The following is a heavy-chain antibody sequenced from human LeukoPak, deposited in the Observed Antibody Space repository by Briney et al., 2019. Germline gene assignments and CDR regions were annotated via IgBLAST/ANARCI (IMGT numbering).Heavy chain of an antibody. Sequence: GGSLRLSCAASGFTFSSYAMSWVRQAPGKGLEWVSAISGSGGSTYYADSVKGRFTISRDPSQNTLYLEMNSLRVEDTAVYYCAKVIGSGSYSPNYYYYYGMDVWGQGTTVTVSS. J-gene: IGHJ6*02. CDR2: ISGSGGST. CDR1: GFTFSSYA. CDR3: AKVIGSGSYSPNYYYYYGMDV. V-gene: IGHV3-23*01. D-gene: IGHD3-10*01.